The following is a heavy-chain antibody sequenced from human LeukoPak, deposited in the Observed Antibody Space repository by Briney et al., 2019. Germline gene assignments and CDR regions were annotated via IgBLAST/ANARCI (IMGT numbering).Heavy chain of an antibody. CDR1: GGTFSSYA. V-gene: IGHV1-69*06. CDR2: IIPIFGTA. D-gene: IGHD2-8*01. Sequence: GASVKVSCKASGGTFSSYAISWVRQAPGQGLEWMGGIIPIFGTANYAQKFQGRVTITADKSTSTAYMELSSLRSEDTAVYYCARDHTQGDCTNGVCYPYYFDYWGQGTLVTVSS. J-gene: IGHJ4*02. CDR3: ARDHTQGDCTNGVCYPYYFDY.